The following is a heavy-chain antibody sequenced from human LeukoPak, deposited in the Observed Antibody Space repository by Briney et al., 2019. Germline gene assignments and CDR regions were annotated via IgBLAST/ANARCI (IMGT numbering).Heavy chain of an antibody. V-gene: IGHV3-7*01. Sequence: GGSLRLSCAASGFTFTSYWMSWVRQAPGKGLEWVANIKQDGSEKHYVDSVKGRFTISRDKANNPLFLQMDSRRVEDTAFYFCAREYYFGSGSLAYWGKGTLVTVPS. D-gene: IGHD3-10*01. CDR3: AREYYFGSGSLAY. CDR1: GFTFTSYW. CDR2: IKQDGSEK. J-gene: IGHJ4*02.